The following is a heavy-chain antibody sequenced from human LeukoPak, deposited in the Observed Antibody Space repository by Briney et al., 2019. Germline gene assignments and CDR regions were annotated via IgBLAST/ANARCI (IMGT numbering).Heavy chain of an antibody. D-gene: IGHD4-17*01. CDR2: ISYDGSNK. CDR1: GFTFSSYA. CDR3: AREGPYGDDFDY. J-gene: IGHJ4*02. Sequence: GRSLRLSCAASGFTFSSYAMHWVRQAPGKGLEWVAVISYDGSNKYYADSVKGRFTISRDNSKNTLYLRMNSLRAEDTAVYYCAREGPYGDDFDYWGQGTLVTVSS. V-gene: IGHV3-30-3*01.